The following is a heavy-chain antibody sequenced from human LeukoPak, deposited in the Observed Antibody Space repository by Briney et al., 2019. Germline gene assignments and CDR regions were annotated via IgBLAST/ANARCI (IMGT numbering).Heavy chain of an antibody. Sequence: SSETLSLTCTVSGGSINSGYHWSWIRQHQGKGLEWIGYIYNSGTTYYNPALKSRVIISVDTSKNQFSLKLNSATAADTAVYYCVTTITTLDVLAFLYWGQGALVTVSS. V-gene: IGHV4-31*03. D-gene: IGHD4-11*01. CDR3: VTTITTLDVLAFLY. CDR2: IYNSGTT. J-gene: IGHJ4*02. CDR1: GGSINSGYH.